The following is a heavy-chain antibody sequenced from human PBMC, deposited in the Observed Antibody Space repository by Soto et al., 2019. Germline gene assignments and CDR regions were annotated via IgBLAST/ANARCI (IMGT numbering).Heavy chain of an antibody. CDR2: IYYSGST. V-gene: IGHV4-59*01. J-gene: IGHJ4*02. CDR1: GGSISSYH. CDR3: ARASFGDLLTYFDY. Sequence: QVQLQESGPGLVKPSETLSLTCSVSGGSISSYHWGWIRQPPGKGLEWLGYIYYSGSTFYNPSLKSRVTISLDTPKRQFSLKLSSVTAADTAVYYCARASFGDLLTYFDYWGQGTLVSVSS. D-gene: IGHD3-10*01.